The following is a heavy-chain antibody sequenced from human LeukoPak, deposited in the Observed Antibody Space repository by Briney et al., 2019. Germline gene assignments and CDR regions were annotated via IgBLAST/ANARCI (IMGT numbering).Heavy chain of an antibody. Sequence: SETLSLTWTVSGGSISSSFYYWSWIRQPPGKGLEWIEEINHSGSTNYNPSLKSRVTISVDTSKNQFSLKLSSVTAADTAVYYCARGQRKMYYYGSATFDYWGQGTLVTVSS. CDR2: INHSGST. D-gene: IGHD3-10*01. V-gene: IGHV4-39*07. J-gene: IGHJ4*02. CDR1: GGSISSSFYY. CDR3: ARGQRKMYYYGSATFDY.